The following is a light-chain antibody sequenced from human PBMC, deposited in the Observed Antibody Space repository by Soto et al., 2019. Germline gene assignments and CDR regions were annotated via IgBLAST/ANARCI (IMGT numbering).Light chain of an antibody. CDR2: AAS. CDR1: QSISNS. V-gene: IGKV1-39*01. Sequence: DIQMTQSPSSLSASVGDRVTITCRASQSISNSLNWYQQKPGKAPNLLIYAASSLQSGVPSRFSGSGSGTDFTLTISSLQLEDFATYSCQQSYSTPYTFGQGTKVEIK. CDR3: QQSYSTPYT. J-gene: IGKJ2*01.